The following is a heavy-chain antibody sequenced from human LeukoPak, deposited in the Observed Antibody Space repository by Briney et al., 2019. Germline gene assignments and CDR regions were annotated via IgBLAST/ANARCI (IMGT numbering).Heavy chain of an antibody. D-gene: IGHD1-26*01. CDR2: ISSNGGST. J-gene: IGHJ6*03. V-gene: IGHV3-23*01. CDR1: GFTFSSYG. Sequence: GGSLRLSCAASGFTFSSYGMSWVRQAPGKVLEWVSAISSNGGSTYYANSVKGRFTISRDNSKNTLYLQMNSLRGEDTAVYYCAKDGDTMSGTYYYDMDVWGKGTTVTISS. CDR3: AKDGDTMSGTYYYDMDV.